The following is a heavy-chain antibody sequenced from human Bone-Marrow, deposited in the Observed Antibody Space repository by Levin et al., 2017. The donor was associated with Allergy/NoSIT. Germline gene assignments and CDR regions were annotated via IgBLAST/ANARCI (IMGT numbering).Heavy chain of an antibody. J-gene: IGHJ4*02. Sequence: GESLKISCAASGFTFSGYSMNWVRQAPGKGLEWVSYISGNSTVMYYADSVEGRFTISRDNAKKSLFLQMNSLRDEDTAVYYCAREHSSTWSFDYWGQGTLVTVSS. CDR2: ISGNSTVM. D-gene: IGHD6-13*01. CDR1: GFTFSGYS. CDR3: AREHSSTWSFDY. V-gene: IGHV3-48*02.